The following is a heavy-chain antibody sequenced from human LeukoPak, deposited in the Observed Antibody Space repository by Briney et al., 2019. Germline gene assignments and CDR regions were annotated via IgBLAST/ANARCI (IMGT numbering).Heavy chain of an antibody. D-gene: IGHD3-3*01. CDR2: ISSNGGST. CDR1: GFTFSSYA. J-gene: IGHJ6*03. V-gene: IGHV3-64*01. CDR3: ARLGGEDFWGYYYYMDV. Sequence: GGSLRLSCAASGFTFSSYAMHWVRQAPGKGLEYVSAISSNGGSTYYANSVKGRFTISRDNSKNTLYLQMGSLRAEDMAVYYCARLGGEDFWGYYYYMDVWGKGTTVTVSS.